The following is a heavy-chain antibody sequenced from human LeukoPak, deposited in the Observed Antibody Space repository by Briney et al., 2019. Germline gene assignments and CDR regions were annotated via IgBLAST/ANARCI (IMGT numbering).Heavy chain of an antibody. J-gene: IGHJ4*02. V-gene: IGHV3-23*01. CDR1: GFTFSTFA. CDR3: AKVYAAVAGRGDYFDY. Sequence: GGSLRLSCAASGFTFSTFAMIWVRQPPGKGLEWVSSIFQGGGEIHYADSVRGRFTISRDNSKNTLYLQMNSLRAEDTAVYYCAKVYAAVAGRGDYFDYWGQGTLVTVSS. CDR2: IFQGGGEI. D-gene: IGHD6-19*01.